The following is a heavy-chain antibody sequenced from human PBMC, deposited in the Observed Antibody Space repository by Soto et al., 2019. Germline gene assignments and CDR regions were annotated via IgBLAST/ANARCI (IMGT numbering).Heavy chain of an antibody. V-gene: IGHV1-24*01. D-gene: IGHD4-4*01. J-gene: IGHJ3*01. CDR2: FNPEEEET. CDR1: GHTLNDLS. CDR3: TIVGGYNYGNDAFDV. Sequence: ASVKVSCKVSGHTLNDLSIHWVRQAPGKGLEWMGGFNPEEEETIYAQKFQGRVTMTEDTTAETAYMELSSLTSEDTALYYCTIVGGYNYGNDAFDVWGQGTMVTVSS.